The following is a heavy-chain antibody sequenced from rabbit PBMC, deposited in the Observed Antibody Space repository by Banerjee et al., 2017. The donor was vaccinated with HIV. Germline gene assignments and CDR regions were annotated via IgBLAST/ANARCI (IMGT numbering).Heavy chain of an antibody. J-gene: IGHJ4*01. CDR3: ARDRSSGWGYYFEL. Sequence: QSLEESGGDLVKPGAFLTLTCTASGFSFSSYYYMCWVRQAPGKGLEWIACIYTANSGNSYYASWAKGRFTISKTSSTTVTLQMTSLTAADTATYFCARDRSSGWGYYFELWGQGTLVTVS. D-gene: IGHD4-1*01. CDR2: IYTANSGNS. V-gene: IGHV1S40*01. CDR1: GFSFSSYYY.